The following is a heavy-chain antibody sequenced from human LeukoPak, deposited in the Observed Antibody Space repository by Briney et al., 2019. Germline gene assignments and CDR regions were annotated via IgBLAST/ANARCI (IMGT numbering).Heavy chain of an antibody. CDR3: ANLGYCSGGSCYAYYYYMDV. J-gene: IGHJ6*03. D-gene: IGHD2-15*01. Sequence: ASVKVSCKASGYTFTGYYMHWVRQAPGQGLEWMGWINPNSGGTNYAQKFQGRVTMTRDTSISTAYMELSRLRSDDTAVYYCANLGYCSGGSCYAYYYYMDVWGKGTTVTVSS. CDR2: INPNSGGT. CDR1: GYTFTGYY. V-gene: IGHV1-2*02.